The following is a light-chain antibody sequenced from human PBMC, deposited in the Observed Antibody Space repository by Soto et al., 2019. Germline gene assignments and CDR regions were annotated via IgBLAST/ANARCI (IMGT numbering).Light chain of an antibody. V-gene: IGKV3-20*01. CDR1: QSVSSSY. CDR3: HQDDSSPLT. J-gene: IGKJ4*01. CDR2: GAA. Sequence: EIVLTQSPGTLSLSPGERATLSCRASQSVSSSYLAWYQQKPGQDPRLLIYGAASRATGIPDRFSGSGSGTDFTLTISRLEPEDFAVYYCHQDDSSPLTFGGGTKVEIK.